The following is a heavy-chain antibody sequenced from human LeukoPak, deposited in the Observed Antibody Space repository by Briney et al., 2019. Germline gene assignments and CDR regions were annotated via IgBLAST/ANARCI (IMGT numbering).Heavy chain of an antibody. Sequence: TSETLSLTCTVSGGSISSNYWSWFRQPPGKGLEWCGYIYYSGRTNYNPSPKSRVTISVDTSKNQFSLKLRSVTAADTAVYYCARTTESYDRSGYWVCYFDYWGQGTLATVSS. D-gene: IGHD3-22*01. CDR1: GGSISSNY. V-gene: IGHV4-59*01. CDR2: IYYSGRT. CDR3: ARTTESYDRSGYWVCYFDY. J-gene: IGHJ4*02.